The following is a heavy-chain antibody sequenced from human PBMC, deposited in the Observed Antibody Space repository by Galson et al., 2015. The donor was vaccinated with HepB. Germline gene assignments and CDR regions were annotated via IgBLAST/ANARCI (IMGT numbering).Heavy chain of an antibody. D-gene: IGHD1-26*01. CDR1: GFTFSNAW. V-gene: IGHV3-15*01. CDR3: TTEWTFSGSYYDDAFDI. J-gene: IGHJ3*02. CDR2: IKSKTDGGTT. Sequence: SLRLSCAASGFTFSNAWMSWVRQAPGKGLEWVGRIKSKTDGGTTDYAAPVKGRFTISRDDSKNTLYLQMNSLKTEDTAVYYCTTEWTFSGSYYDDAFDIWGQGTMVTVSS.